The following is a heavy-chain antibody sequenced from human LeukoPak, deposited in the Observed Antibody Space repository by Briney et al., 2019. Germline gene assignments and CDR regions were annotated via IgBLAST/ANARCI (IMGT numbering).Heavy chain of an antibody. J-gene: IGHJ4*02. V-gene: IGHV3-23*01. CDR2: ISGSGGST. D-gene: IGHD1-26*01. Sequence: GGSLRFSCAAPGFTFSSYAMSWVRQAPGKGLEWVSAISGSGGSTYYADSVKGRFTISRDNSKNTLYLQMNSLRAEDTAVYYCAKDPYSGSYWGSYYFDYWGQGTLVTVSS. CDR3: AKDPYSGSYWGSYYFDY. CDR1: GFTFSSYA.